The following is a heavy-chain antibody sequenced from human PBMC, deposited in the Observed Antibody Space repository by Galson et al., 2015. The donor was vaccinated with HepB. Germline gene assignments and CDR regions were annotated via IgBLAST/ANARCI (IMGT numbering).Heavy chain of an antibody. CDR1: GFSLSTSGVG. Sequence: PALVKPTQTLTLTCTFSGFSLSTSGVGVGWIRQPPGKALEWLALIYWDDDQRYSPSLKNRLTITKDSSKDQVVLIMTKMDPMDTATYYCAHIRDSASVRFDSWGQGAQVTVSS. V-gene: IGHV2-5*02. D-gene: IGHD4-17*01. CDR2: IYWDDDQ. CDR3: AHIRDSASVRFDS. J-gene: IGHJ4*02.